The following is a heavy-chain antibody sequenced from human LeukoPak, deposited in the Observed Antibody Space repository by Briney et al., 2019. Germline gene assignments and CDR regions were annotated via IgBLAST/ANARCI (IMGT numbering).Heavy chain of an antibody. V-gene: IGHV3-30*02. CDR1: GFTFSSYG. CDR3: EKGTGYCSGGSCYFDY. Sequence: GGSLRLSCAASGFTFSSYGMHWVRQAPGKGLEWVAFIRYDGSNKYYADSVKGRFTISRDNSKNTLYLQMNSLRAEDTAVYYCEKGTGYCSGGSCYFDYWGQGTLVTVSS. CDR2: IRYDGSNK. J-gene: IGHJ4*02. D-gene: IGHD2-15*01.